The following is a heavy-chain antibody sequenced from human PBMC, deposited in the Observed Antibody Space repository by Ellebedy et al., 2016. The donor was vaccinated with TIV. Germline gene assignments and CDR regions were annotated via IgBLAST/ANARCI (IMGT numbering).Heavy chain of an antibody. J-gene: IGHJ4*02. Sequence: GESLKISXAASGFTFSKYAMSWVRQAPGKGLEWVANINQDGSKKDYVHSVKGRFTISRDNAKNSLYLQMNSLRAEDTAVYYCAPHGTNFDFWGQGTLVTVSS. V-gene: IGHV3-7*01. CDR2: INQDGSKK. CDR1: GFTFSKYA. D-gene: IGHD5-24*01. CDR3: APHGTNFDF.